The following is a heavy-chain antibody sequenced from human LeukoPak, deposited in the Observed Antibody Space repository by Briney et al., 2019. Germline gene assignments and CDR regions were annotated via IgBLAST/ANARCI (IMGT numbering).Heavy chain of an antibody. CDR2: IYYHENT. V-gene: IGHV4-39*01. D-gene: IGHD1-1*01. CDR1: GGSISSSSDY. CDR3: ARRAYSAAYWKHFDY. J-gene: IGHJ4*02. Sequence: PSETLSLTCTVSGGSISSSSDYWGWIRQAPGKGLEWIGSIYYHENTYYNSSLKSRVTISVDTPKNQFSLKLNSVTAADTAVYFCARRAYSAAYWKHFDYWGQGTLVTVSS.